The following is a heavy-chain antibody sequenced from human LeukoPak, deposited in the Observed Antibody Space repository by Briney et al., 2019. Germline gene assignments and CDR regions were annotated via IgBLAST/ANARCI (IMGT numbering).Heavy chain of an antibody. CDR3: ARESSGVLGFDY. Sequence: GGSLRLSCAASGFTFSNYEMNWVRQAPGKGLEWVSYISSSGTIYYADSVKGRFTISRDNAKNSLYLQMNSLRDEDTAVYYCARESSGVLGFDYWGQGTLVTVSS. V-gene: IGHV3-48*03. J-gene: IGHJ4*02. CDR1: GFTFSNYE. CDR2: ISSSGTI. D-gene: IGHD3-10*01.